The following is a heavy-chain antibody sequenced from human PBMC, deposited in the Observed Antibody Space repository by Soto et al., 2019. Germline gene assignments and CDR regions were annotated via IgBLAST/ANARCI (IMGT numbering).Heavy chain of an antibody. J-gene: IGHJ3*02. CDR3: TRLQVVMIVPDAIVI. CDR2: IYYSGST. CDR1: GGSISSYY. V-gene: IGHV4-59*08. D-gene: IGHD3-22*01. Sequence: SETLSLTCTVSGGSISSYYWSWIRQPPGKGLEWIGYIYYSGSTNYNPSHKSRVTISVDTSTNQFSLKMSSVTAADTAVYYSTRLQVVMIVPDAIVIWGQGTMVTVSS.